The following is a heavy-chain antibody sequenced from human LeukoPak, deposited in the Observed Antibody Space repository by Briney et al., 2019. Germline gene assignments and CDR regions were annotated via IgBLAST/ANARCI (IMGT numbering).Heavy chain of an antibody. D-gene: IGHD2-2*01. CDR2: ISSTGGST. CDR1: GFTFSNYA. J-gene: IGHJ5*02. Sequence: QPGGSLRLSCSASGFTFSNYAMHWVRQAPGKGLEFVSGISSTGGSTNYPDSVKDRFSISRDNSKNTLYLQMTSLRADDTAVYYCVKDQHCSTISGATRTGFDPWGQGTSVTVSS. V-gene: IGHV3-64D*06. CDR3: VKDQHCSTISGATRTGFDP.